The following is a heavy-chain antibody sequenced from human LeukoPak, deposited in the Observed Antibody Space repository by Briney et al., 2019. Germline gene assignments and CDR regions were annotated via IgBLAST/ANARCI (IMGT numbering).Heavy chain of an antibody. Sequence: SQTLSLTCTVSGGSISSGDYYWSWIRQHPGKGLEWIGYIYYSGSTYYNPSLKSRVTISVDTSKNQFSLKLGSVTAADTAVYYCARADPQTTVTNEHFDYWGQGTLVTVSS. V-gene: IGHV4-31*03. J-gene: IGHJ4*02. CDR2: IYYSGST. CDR3: ARADPQTTVTNEHFDY. CDR1: GGSISSGDYY. D-gene: IGHD4-17*01.